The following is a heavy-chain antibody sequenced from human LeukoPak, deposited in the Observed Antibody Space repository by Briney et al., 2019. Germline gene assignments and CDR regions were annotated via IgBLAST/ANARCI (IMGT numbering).Heavy chain of an antibody. CDR3: TTSPLGYCTSSSCYAYFDS. Sequence: PGGSLRLSCAASGFTFSTYSMHWVRQAPGKGLEWVSSISGSSSHIFYADSVKGRFTISRDNAKNSLYLQMNSLTDEDTAVYYCTTSPLGYCTSSSCYAYFDSWGQGTLVTVSS. V-gene: IGHV3-48*02. CDR1: GFTFSTYS. D-gene: IGHD2-2*01. J-gene: IGHJ4*02. CDR2: ISGSSSHI.